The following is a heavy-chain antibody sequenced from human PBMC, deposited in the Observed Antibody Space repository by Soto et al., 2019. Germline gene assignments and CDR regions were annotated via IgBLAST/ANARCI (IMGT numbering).Heavy chain of an antibody. V-gene: IGHV3-30*04. CDR3: ARDQGVGAFDI. D-gene: IGHD1-26*01. Sequence: GGSLRLSCAASGFTFSSYAMHWVRQAPGKGLEWVAGISYDGSNKYYADSVKGRFTISRDNSKNTLYLQMNSLRAEDTALYSCARDQGVGAFDIWGQGTMVTVSS. J-gene: IGHJ3*02. CDR2: ISYDGSNK. CDR1: GFTFSSYA.